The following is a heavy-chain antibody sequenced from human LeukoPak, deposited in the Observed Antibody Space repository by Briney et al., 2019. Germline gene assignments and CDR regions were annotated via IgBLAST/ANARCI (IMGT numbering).Heavy chain of an antibody. D-gene: IGHD2-21*01. CDR3: ARALIAYRVDPSDY. CDR2: ISYDGSNK. J-gene: IGHJ4*02. V-gene: IGHV3-30*01. Sequence: GGSLRLPCAASGFTFSSYAMHWVRQAPGKGLEWVAVISYDGSNKYYADSVKGRFTISRDNSKNTLYLQMNSLRAEDTAVYYCARALIAYRVDPSDYWGQGTLVTVSS. CDR1: GFTFSSYA.